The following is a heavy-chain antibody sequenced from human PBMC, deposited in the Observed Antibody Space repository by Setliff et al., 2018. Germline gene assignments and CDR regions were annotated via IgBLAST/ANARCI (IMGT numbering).Heavy chain of an antibody. V-gene: IGHV1-8*02. CDR3: ATEKFPGGWGDY. CDR1: GYTFTSYD. J-gene: IGHJ4*02. D-gene: IGHD2-8*02. Sequence: ASVQVSCKASGYTFTSYDINWVRQATGQGLEWMGCMNPNSGSTGYAQKFQDRFTMTRNTSTRTAYMEVASLRSDDTAGYYCATEKFPGGWGDYWGQGTLVTVSS. CDR2: MNPNSGST.